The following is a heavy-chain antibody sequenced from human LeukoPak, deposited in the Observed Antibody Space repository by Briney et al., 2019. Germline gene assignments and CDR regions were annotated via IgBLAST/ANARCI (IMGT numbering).Heavy chain of an antibody. Sequence: GGSLRLSCAASGFTVSSNYMSWVRQAPGKGLEWVSVIYSGGSTYYADSVKGRFTISRDNSKNTLYLQMNSLRAEDTAVYYCAKSLVGAAYYFDYWGQGTLVTVSS. CDR3: AKSLVGAAYYFDY. J-gene: IGHJ4*02. V-gene: IGHV3-53*01. CDR1: GFTVSSNY. D-gene: IGHD1-26*01. CDR2: IYSGGST.